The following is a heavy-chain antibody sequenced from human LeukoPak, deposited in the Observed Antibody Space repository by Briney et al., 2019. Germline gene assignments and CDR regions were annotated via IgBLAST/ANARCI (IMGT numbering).Heavy chain of an antibody. Sequence: GASVNVSCTASGYTFTSYGISWVRQAPGQGLEWMGWISAYNGNTNYAQKLQGRVTMTTDTSTSTAYMELRSLRSDDTAVYYCAVTESYFPWYFDYWGQGTLVTVSS. CDR1: GYTFTSYG. CDR3: AVTESYFPWYFDY. V-gene: IGHV1-18*01. D-gene: IGHD1-26*01. CDR2: ISAYNGNT. J-gene: IGHJ4*02.